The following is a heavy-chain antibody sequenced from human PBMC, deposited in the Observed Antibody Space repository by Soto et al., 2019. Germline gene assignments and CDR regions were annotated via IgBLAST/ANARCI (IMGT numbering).Heavy chain of an antibody. CDR1: GFSLRTSGVG. CDR3: AHTAASGAYCEMFKY. J-gene: IGHJ4*02. V-gene: IGHV2-5*02. Sequence: SGPTLVNPTQTLTLTCTVSGFSLRTSGVGVGWFRQPPGKALEWLALIYRDDDKRYRPSLKSRLTITKDNSKNQVVLTMTNMDPVDTATYYCAHTAASGAYCEMFKYWGQGTLATVPS. D-gene: IGHD1-26*01. CDR2: IYRDDDK.